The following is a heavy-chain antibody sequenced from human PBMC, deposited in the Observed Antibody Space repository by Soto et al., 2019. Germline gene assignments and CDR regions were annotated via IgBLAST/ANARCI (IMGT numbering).Heavy chain of an antibody. CDR2: INPYSGDT. CDR1: GYTFAGHY. D-gene: IGHD3-10*01. V-gene: IGHV1-2*04. J-gene: IGHJ6*02. Sequence: QVQLVQSGAEVKKPGASVKVSCKASGYTFAGHYVHWVRQAPGQGLEWMGWINPYSGDTKYAQKFQGWVTMTRDTSISTAYMELSRLRSDGTAVYYCARGYYYGSGSFSVYYGMDVWGQGTTVTVSS. CDR3: ARGYYYGSGSFSVYYGMDV.